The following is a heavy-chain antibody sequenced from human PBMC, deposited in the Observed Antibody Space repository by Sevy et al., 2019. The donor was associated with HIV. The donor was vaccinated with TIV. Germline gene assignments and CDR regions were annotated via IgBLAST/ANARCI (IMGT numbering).Heavy chain of an antibody. CDR1: GFNFSNYS. Sequence: GGSLRLSCAVSGFNFSNYSMDWVRQAPGKGLGWVSSISSSGSYIYYSDSLKGRITISRDNAKNSVYLQMNSLRAEDTAVYYCASQFDYWGQGTLVTVSS. CDR2: ISSSGSYI. J-gene: IGHJ4*02. V-gene: IGHV3-21*01. CDR3: ASQFDY.